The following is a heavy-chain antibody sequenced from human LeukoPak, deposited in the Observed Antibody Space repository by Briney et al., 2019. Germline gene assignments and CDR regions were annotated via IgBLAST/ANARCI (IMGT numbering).Heavy chain of an antibody. J-gene: IGHJ4*02. V-gene: IGHV3-21*01. D-gene: IGHD3-9*01. CDR2: ISSSSSHI. Sequence: GGSLRLSCAASGFTFSSYSMNWVRQAPGKGLEWVSSISSSSSHIYYADSVKGRFTISRDNAKNSLYLQMNSLRAEDTAVYYCARDLSHYDILTGYYKGITNDYWGQGTLVTVSS. CDR1: GFTFSSYS. CDR3: ARDLSHYDILTGYYKGITNDY.